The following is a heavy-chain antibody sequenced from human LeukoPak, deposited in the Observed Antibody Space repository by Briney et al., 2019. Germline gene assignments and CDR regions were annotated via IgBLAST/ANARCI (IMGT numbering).Heavy chain of an antibody. Sequence: PSETLSLTCAVSGGSISSGGYSWSWIRQPPGKGLEWIGYIYHSGSTYYNPSLKSRVTISVDRSKNQFSLKLSSVTAADTAVYYCARGPEDYYGGNSKGFDYWGQGTLVTVSS. J-gene: IGHJ4*02. CDR1: GGSISSGGYS. CDR2: IYHSGST. CDR3: ARGPEDYYGGNSKGFDY. D-gene: IGHD4-23*01. V-gene: IGHV4-30-2*01.